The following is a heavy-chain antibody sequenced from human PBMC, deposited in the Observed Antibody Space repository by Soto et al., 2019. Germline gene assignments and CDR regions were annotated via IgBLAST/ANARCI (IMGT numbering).Heavy chain of an antibody. D-gene: IGHD6-19*01. V-gene: IGHV4-34*01. CDR1: GGSFSGYY. J-gene: IGHJ6*02. Sequence: SEILSLTCAVYGGSFSGYYWSWIRQPPGKGLEWIGEINHSGSTNYNPSLKSRVTISVDTSKNQFSLKLSSVTAADTAVYSCARPTRQWLGLRYYYGMDVWGQGT. CDR3: ARPTRQWLGLRYYYGMDV. CDR2: INHSGST.